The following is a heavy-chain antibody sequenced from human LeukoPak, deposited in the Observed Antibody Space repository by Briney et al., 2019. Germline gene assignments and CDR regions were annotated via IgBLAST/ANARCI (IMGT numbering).Heavy chain of an antibody. J-gene: IGHJ4*02. D-gene: IGHD1-26*01. CDR2: ISASGGST. CDR3: AKDQRWESPHYLDS. Sequence: GGSLRLSCAASGFTFSSSAMSWVRQVPGKGLEWVSGISASGGSTYYAGSVRGRFTISRDNSKNTLYVQMNSLRDEDTAVYYYAKDQRWESPHYLDSWGQGTLVTVSS. V-gene: IGHV3-23*01. CDR1: GFTFSSSA.